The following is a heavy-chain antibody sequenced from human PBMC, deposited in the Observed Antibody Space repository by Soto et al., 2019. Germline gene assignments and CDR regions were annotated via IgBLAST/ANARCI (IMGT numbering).Heavy chain of an antibody. Sequence: QVQLVESGGGVVQPGRSLRLSCAASGFTFSSYGMHWVRQAPGKGLEGVAVIWYDGSNKYYADSVKRRFTISRDNSKNTLYLQRTSLSAEDTAVYYCAREQCLGHYYFDYWGQGTLVTVSS. J-gene: IGHJ4*02. CDR1: GFTFSSYG. CDR3: AREQCLGHYYFDY. CDR2: IWYDGSNK. D-gene: IGHD6-19*01. V-gene: IGHV3-33*01.